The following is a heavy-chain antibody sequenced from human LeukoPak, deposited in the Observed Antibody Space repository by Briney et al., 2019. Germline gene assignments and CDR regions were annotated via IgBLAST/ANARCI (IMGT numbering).Heavy chain of an antibody. CDR2: IYYSGST. J-gene: IGHJ4*02. D-gene: IGHD3-22*01. V-gene: IGHV4-30-4*01. CDR3: ARQFYHYDDTGYYYVFDY. Sequence: PSQTLSLTCTVSGGSISSGDYYWSWIRQPPGKGLEWIGYIYYSGSTYYNPSLKSRVTISVDTSKNQFSLILSSVTAADTALYYCARQFYHYDDTGYYYVFDYWGQGTLVTVSS. CDR1: GGSISSGDYY.